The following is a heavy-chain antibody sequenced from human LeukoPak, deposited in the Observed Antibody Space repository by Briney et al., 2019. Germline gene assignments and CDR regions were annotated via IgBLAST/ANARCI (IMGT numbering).Heavy chain of an antibody. Sequence: SETLSLTYTVSGDSITSYYCNWVRQPAGKGLEWIGRIYTSGSTNYNPSLKSRVTLSVDTSKNQFSLKLTAVTAADTAVYYCARERLEMPDYYYYYSMDVWGKGTTVTVSS. CDR2: IYTSGST. V-gene: IGHV4-4*07. CDR1: GDSITSYY. CDR3: ARERLEMPDYYYYYSMDV. J-gene: IGHJ6*03. D-gene: IGHD3-3*01.